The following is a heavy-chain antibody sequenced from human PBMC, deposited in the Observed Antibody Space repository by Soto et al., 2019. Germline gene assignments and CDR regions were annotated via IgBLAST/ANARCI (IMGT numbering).Heavy chain of an antibody. CDR2: IYSSGST. CDR3: ARVGGFGATTIDY. J-gene: IGHJ4*02. Sequence: QVQLQESGPGLVKPSQTLSLTCTVSGGSISSGDYYWSWIRQPPGKGLEWIGYIYSSGSTYYNPSLRSPVTISVETSKNQFSLKLSSVTAADTAVYYCARVGGFGATTIDYWGQGTLVTVSS. D-gene: IGHD3-10*01. V-gene: IGHV4-30-4*01. CDR1: GGSISSGDYY.